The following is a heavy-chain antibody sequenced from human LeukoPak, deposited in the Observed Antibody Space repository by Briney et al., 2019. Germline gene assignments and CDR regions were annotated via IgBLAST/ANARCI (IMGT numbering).Heavy chain of an antibody. J-gene: IGHJ4*02. V-gene: IGHV3-23*01. CDR2: ISGSGGST. Sequence: GGSLRLSCAASGFTFSIYAMNWARQAPGKGLEWVSAISGSGGSTYYADSVKGRFTISRDNSKNTLYLQMNSLRAEDTAVYYCASLHPLRWFDYWGQGTLVTVSS. CDR1: GFTFSIYA. CDR3: ASLHPLRWFDY. D-gene: IGHD4-23*01.